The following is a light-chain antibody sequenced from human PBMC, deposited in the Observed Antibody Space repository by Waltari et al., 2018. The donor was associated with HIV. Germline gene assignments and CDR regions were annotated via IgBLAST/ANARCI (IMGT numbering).Light chain of an antibody. CDR2: KDT. V-gene: IGLV3-25*03. Sequence: SYELTQPPSVSVSPGQTARITCSGDALSKQYASWSQPKPGQAPGVVIYKDTRKSSGIPERFSGSTSGTTVTLTISGVQAEDEADYYCQSADSSGNWLFGGGTKLTVV. CDR3: QSADSSGNWL. J-gene: IGLJ3*02. CDR1: ALSKQY.